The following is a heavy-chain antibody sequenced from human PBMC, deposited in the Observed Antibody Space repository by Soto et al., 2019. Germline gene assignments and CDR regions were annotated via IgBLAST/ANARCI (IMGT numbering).Heavy chain of an antibody. V-gene: IGHV1-18*01. D-gene: IGHD3-9*01. CDR2: ISAYNGNT. J-gene: IGHJ4*01. CDR1: GYTFPSYC. CDR3: ARDLIDFDILPGYYMAYYSVY. Sequence: ASVKVSCKASGYTFPSYCISWVRQAPGQGLEWMGWISAYNGNTNYAQKLQGRVTMTTDTSTSTAYMELRSLRSDDTAVYYCARDLIDFDILPGYYMAYYSVYWG.